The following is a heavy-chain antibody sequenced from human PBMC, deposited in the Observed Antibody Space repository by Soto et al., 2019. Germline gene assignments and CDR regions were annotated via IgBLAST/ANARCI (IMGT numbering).Heavy chain of an antibody. D-gene: IGHD6-13*01. V-gene: IGHV1-18*01. CDR2: ISGYNGNT. Sequence: QVQLVQSGAEVKKPGASVKVSSKASGYTFSNYGISWVRQAPGQGPEWMGWISGYNGNTNYAQTLQGRVTMTTDTSTSTAYMELRSLRSDDTAVYFCARGGSSWSAEYYQHWGQGTLVIVSS. CDR3: ARGGSSWSAEYYQH. J-gene: IGHJ1*01. CDR1: GYTFSNYG.